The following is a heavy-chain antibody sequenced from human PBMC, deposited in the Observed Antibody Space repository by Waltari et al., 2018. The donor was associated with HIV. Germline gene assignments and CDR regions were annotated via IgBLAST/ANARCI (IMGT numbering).Heavy chain of an antibody. CDR3: ARDGDSSGLDY. J-gene: IGHJ4*02. Sequence: EVHLVESGGGQVQPGGSLRLSCAAAGFTFRMYSMNWVRQAAGNGLGWVSYMRKDNSFKYYSDSVKGRFTISRDNAKKSLFLQMNSLRADDTAVYYCARDGDSSGLDYWGQGTLVTVSS. D-gene: IGHD6-19*01. CDR2: MRKDNSFK. CDR1: GFTFRMYS. V-gene: IGHV3-48*01.